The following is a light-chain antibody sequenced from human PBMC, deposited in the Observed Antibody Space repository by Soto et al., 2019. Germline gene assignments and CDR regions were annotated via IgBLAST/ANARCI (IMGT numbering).Light chain of an antibody. J-gene: IGLJ1*01. CDR1: SSNIGNNY. Sequence: QSVLTQPPSVSAAPGQKVTISCSGSSSNIGNNYVSWYQHLPGTAPKVLIYDNNKRPSGIPDRFSGSKSGTSATLGITGVQTGDEADYYCGTWDSTLSSYVFGTGTKLTVL. CDR3: GTWDSTLSSYV. V-gene: IGLV1-51*01. CDR2: DNN.